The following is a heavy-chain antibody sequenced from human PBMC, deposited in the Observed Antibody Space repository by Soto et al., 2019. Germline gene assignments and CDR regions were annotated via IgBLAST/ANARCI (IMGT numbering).Heavy chain of an antibody. Sequence: QVQLQESGPGLVKPSQTLSLTSSVSGVSINSGGYYWSWIRHHPVKGLEWIGYIYYTGHTFYNASLRSRVAMSLDTPKNQFSLKLSSVTAADTAVYYCARGSQLERDALDIWGQGTMVTVSS. CDR3: ARGSQLERDALDI. D-gene: IGHD1-1*01. V-gene: IGHV4-31*03. CDR2: IYYTGHT. CDR1: GVSINSGGYY. J-gene: IGHJ3*02.